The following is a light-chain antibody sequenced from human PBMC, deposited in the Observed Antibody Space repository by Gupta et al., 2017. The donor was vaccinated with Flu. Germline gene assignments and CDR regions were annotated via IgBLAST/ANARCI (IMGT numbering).Light chain of an antibody. J-gene: IGLJ1*01. CDR2: QDI. CDR3: QEWDSSSHV. CDR1: KLGDKY. Sequence: SYELTQPPSVSVSPGQTASITCSGDKLGDKYASWYQQKPGQSPVLVIYQDIKRPSGIPERFSGSNSGNTATLTISGTQAMDEDDYYCQEWDSSSHVFGTGTKVTVL. V-gene: IGLV3-1*01.